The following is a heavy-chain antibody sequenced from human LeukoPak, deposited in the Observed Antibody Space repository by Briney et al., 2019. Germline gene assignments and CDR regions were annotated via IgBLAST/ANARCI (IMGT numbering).Heavy chain of an antibody. CDR3: VRSTVTVGGSIFNS. V-gene: IGHV3-21*01. Sequence: KTGGSLRLSCAASGFTFSSYSMNWVRQAPGKGLEWVSSISSSSSYIYYADSVKGRFTISRDNAKNSLYLQMNSLRAEDTAVYYCVRSTVTVGGSIFNSWGQGTLVTVSS. J-gene: IGHJ5*01. CDR2: ISSSSSYI. CDR1: GFTFSSYS. D-gene: IGHD4-17*01.